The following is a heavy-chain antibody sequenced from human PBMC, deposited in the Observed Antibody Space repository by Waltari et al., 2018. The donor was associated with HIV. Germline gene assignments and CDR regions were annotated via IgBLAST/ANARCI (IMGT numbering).Heavy chain of an antibody. CDR3: TTERIRYFDWLNY. D-gene: IGHD3-9*01. V-gene: IGHV3-15*01. J-gene: IGHJ4*02. CDR2: IKSKTDGGTT. Sequence: GLEWVGRIKSKTDGGTTDYAAPVKGRFTISRDDSKNTLYLQMNSLKTEDTAVYYCTTERIRYFDWLNYWGQG.